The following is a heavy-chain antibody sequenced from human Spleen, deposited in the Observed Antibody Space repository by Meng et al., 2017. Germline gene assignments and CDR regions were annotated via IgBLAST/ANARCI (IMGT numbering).Heavy chain of an antibody. Sequence: SETLCLTCVVSGGSFSDYYWSWIRQPPGKGLEWIGEINHSGSTNYNPSLESRATISVDTSQNNLSLKLSSVTAADSAVYYCARGPTTMAHDFDYWGQGTLVTVSS. J-gene: IGHJ4*02. D-gene: IGHD4-11*01. CDR1: GGSFSDYY. V-gene: IGHV4-34*01. CDR2: INHSGST. CDR3: ARGPTTMAHDFDY.